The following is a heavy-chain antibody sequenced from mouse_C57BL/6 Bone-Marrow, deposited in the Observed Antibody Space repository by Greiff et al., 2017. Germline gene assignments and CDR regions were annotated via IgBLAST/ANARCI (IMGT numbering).Heavy chain of an antibody. V-gene: IGHV1-81*01. Sequence: VQLQESGAELARPGASVKLSCKASGYTFTSYGISWVKQRTGQGLEWIGEIYPRSGNTYYNEKFKGKATLTADKSSSTAYMELRSLTSEDSAVYCCARGGYYYGSSLRYFDYWGQGTTLTVSS. D-gene: IGHD1-1*01. J-gene: IGHJ2*01. CDR1: GYTFTSYG. CDR3: ARGGYYYGSSLRYFDY. CDR2: IYPRSGNT.